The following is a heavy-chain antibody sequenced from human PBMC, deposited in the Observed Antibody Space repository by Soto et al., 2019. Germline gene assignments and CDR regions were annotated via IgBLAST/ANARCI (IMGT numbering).Heavy chain of an antibody. CDR2: IKSKTDGGTT. D-gene: IGHD3-10*01. CDR1: GFTFSNAW. Sequence: GGSLRLSCAASGFTFSNAWMSWVRQAPGKGLEWVGRIKSKTDGGTTDYAAPVKGRFTISRDDSKNTLYLQMNSLKTEDTAVYYCTTDKGDGSGSHNWFDPWGQGTLVTVSS. V-gene: IGHV3-15*01. J-gene: IGHJ5*02. CDR3: TTDKGDGSGSHNWFDP.